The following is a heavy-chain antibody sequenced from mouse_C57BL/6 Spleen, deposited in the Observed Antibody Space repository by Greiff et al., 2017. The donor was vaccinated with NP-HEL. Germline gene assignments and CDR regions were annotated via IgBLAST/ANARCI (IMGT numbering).Heavy chain of an antibody. CDR3: ARNHYDYGGYAMDY. CDR2: IWSGGST. J-gene: IGHJ4*01. D-gene: IGHD2-4*01. CDR1: GFSLTSYG. Sequence: VVESGPGLVQPSQSLSITCTVSGFSLTSYGVHWVRQSPGKGLEWLGVIWSGGSTDYNAAFISRLSISKDNSKSQVFFKMNSLQADDTAIYYCARNHYDYGGYAMDYWGQGTSVTVSS. V-gene: IGHV2-2*01.